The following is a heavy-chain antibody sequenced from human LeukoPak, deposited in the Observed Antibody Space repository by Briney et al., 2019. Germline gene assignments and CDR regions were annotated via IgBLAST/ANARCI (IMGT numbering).Heavy chain of an antibody. D-gene: IGHD3-22*01. Sequence: ASVKVSCKASGYTFTGYYMHWVRQAPGQGLEWMGWINPNSGGTNYARKFQGRVTMTRDTSISTAYMELSRLRSDDTAVYYCARISRGDSNGYYLDYWGQGTLVTVSS. CDR1: GYTFTGYY. CDR2: INPNSGGT. CDR3: ARISRGDSNGYYLDY. J-gene: IGHJ4*02. V-gene: IGHV1-2*02.